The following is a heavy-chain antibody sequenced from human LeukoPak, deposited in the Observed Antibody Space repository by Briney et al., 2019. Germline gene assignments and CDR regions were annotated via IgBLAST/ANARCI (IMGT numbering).Heavy chain of an antibody. J-gene: IGHJ4*02. CDR3: ARVLGGSYYQKQPVFDY. V-gene: IGHV3-66*01. Sequence: PGGSLRLSCAASGFTVSSNYMSWVRQAPGKGLEWVSVIYSGGSTYYADSVKGRFTISRDNSKNTLYLQMNSLRAEDTAVYYWARVLGGSYYQKQPVFDYGGRETLVPVSS. CDR2: IYSGGST. D-gene: IGHD1-26*01. CDR1: GFTVSSNY.